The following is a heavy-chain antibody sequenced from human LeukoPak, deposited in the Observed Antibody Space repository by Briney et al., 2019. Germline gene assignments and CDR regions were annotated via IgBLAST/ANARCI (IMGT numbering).Heavy chain of an antibody. CDR3: ARGRRYSSSFVDY. J-gene: IGHJ4*02. CDR2: IYYSGST. V-gene: IGHV4-30-4*01. CDR1: GGSISSGDYY. Sequence: SETLSLTCTVSGGSISSGDYYWSWIRQPPGKGLEWIGYIYYSGSTYYNPSLKSRVTISVDTSKNQFSLKLSSVTAADTAVYYCARGRRYSSSFVDYWGQGTLVTVSS. D-gene: IGHD6-13*01.